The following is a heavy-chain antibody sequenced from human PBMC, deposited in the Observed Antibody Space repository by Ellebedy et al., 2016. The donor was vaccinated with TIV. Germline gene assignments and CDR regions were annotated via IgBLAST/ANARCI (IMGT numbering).Heavy chain of an antibody. V-gene: IGHV5-51*01. J-gene: IGHJ5*02. CDR2: IHPAYSET. Sequence: PGGSLRLSCKGSGYSFTAYWIGWVRQMPGKGPEWMGIIHPAYSETRYSPSFEGQVIISVDKSITTAYLQWNSLRASDSAMYYCTRGTFSTNSDWFDPWGQGTLVTVSS. CDR1: GYSFTAYW. CDR3: TRGTFSTNSDWFDP. D-gene: IGHD3-3*02.